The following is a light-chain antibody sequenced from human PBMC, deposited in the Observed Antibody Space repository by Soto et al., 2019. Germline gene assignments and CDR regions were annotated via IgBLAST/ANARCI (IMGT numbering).Light chain of an antibody. Sequence: DIQMTQSPSSLSASVGDRVTITCRASQTISSFLNWYQQKPGKAPELLIYAASSLQSGVPSRFSGSGSGTDFTLTISSLQPEYFATYYCQQSYTTPRLTFGGGTKVEIK. J-gene: IGKJ4*01. CDR1: QTISSF. V-gene: IGKV1-39*01. CDR3: QQSYTTPRLT. CDR2: AAS.